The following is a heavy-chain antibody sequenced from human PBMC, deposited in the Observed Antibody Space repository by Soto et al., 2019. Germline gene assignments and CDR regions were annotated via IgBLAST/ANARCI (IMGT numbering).Heavy chain of an antibody. V-gene: IGHV4-59*01. CDR3: ARLLGGYDDYGGWFAP. Sequence: QVHLVESGPGLVKPSETMSLTCTISGGSISPYSWTWIRQSPGKGLEWIGYVPHSGRTFYTPSLKSRLTMSLDTSRSQFSLRLKSVSAADTAVYYCARLLGGYDDYGGWFAPWGQGTLVTVSS. CDR1: GGSISPYS. J-gene: IGHJ5*02. CDR2: VPHSGRT. D-gene: IGHD4-17*01.